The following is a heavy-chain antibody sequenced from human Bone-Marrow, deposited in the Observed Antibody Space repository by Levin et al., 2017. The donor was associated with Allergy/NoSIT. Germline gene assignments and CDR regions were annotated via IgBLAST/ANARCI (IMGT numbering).Heavy chain of an antibody. CDR2: ISGTSSTI. Sequence: GGSLRLSCVVSGLSFSDSYMNWIRQSPGKGLEWVSYISGTSSTIDYADSVKGRFTISRDNARNSLYLQMSSLRAEDTAVYYCARGFGYSSSRLSTNFYYYYGLDVWGQETTVTVSS. CDR3: ARGFGYSSSRLSTNFYYYYGLDV. D-gene: IGHD6-6*01. J-gene: IGHJ6*02. V-gene: IGHV3-11*01. CDR1: GLSFSDSY.